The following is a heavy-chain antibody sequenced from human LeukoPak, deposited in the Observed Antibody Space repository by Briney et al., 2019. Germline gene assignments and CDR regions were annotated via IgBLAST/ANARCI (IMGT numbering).Heavy chain of an antibody. Sequence: SETLSLTCTVSGGSISGYFWSWIWHPPGKGLEWIEYIHYSGSTNYNPSLNSRVTISVDTSKNQFSLRLSSVTAADTAVYYCARYGITIVRGGKYYFDSWGQGTLVTVSS. D-gene: IGHD3-10*01. CDR3: ARYGITIVRGGKYYFDS. J-gene: IGHJ4*02. CDR1: GGSISGYF. V-gene: IGHV4-59*08. CDR2: IHYSGST.